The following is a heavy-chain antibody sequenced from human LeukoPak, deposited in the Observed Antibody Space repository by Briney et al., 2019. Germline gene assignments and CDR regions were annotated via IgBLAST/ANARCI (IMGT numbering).Heavy chain of an antibody. CDR2: MGPNNGNT. CDR1: GYTFTSYD. V-gene: IGHV1-8*01. CDR3: ARGRKTGTRVAVDI. J-gene: IGHJ3*02. Sequence: ASVTVSCKASGYTFTSYDINWVRQAPGQGLEWMGWMGPNNGNTGYAQKFQGRVTMTRNTSISTAYMELSSLRSEDTAVYYCARGRKTGTRVAVDIWGQGTMVTVSS.